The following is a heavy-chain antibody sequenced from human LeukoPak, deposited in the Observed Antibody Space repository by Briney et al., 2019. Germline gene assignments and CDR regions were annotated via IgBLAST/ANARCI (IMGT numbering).Heavy chain of an antibody. CDR1: GYTFTVYY. J-gene: IGHJ3*02. D-gene: IGHD2-21*02. CDR3: ASIVVVTARYAFDI. CDR2: INPNSGDT. V-gene: IGHV1-2*02. Sequence: ASVTVSCKASGYTFTVYYMHWVRQAPGQGLEWMGWINPNSGDTNYAQKFQGRVTMTRDTSISTAYMELSRLRSDDTAVYYCASIVVVTARYAFDIWGQGIMVTVSS.